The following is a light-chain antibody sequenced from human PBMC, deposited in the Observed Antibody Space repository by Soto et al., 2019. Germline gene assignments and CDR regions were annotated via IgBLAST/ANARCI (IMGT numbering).Light chain of an antibody. Sequence: QSALTQPASVSGSPGQSITISCTGTSSDVGGYNYVSWYQQHPGKAPKLMIYDVSNRPSGVSNRFSGSKSGNTASLTISGLQAEDEADYYCATWDSKLSAVVFGGGTKVTVL. CDR2: DVS. CDR1: SSDVGGYNY. J-gene: IGLJ2*01. CDR3: ATWDSKLSAVV. V-gene: IGLV2-14*01.